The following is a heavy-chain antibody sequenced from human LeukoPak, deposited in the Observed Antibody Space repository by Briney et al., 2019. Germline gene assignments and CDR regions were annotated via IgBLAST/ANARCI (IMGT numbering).Heavy chain of an antibody. V-gene: IGHV3-7*01. CDR3: ARDKSIYYYDSSGSPDAFDI. CDR1: GFTFSSYW. J-gene: IGHJ3*02. CDR2: IKQDGSEK. Sequence: GGSLRLSCAASGFTFSSYWMSWVRQAPGKGLEWVANIKQDGSEKYYADSVKGRFTISRDNSKNTLYLQMNSLRAEDTAVYYCARDKSIYYYDSSGSPDAFDIWGQGTMVTVSS. D-gene: IGHD3-22*01.